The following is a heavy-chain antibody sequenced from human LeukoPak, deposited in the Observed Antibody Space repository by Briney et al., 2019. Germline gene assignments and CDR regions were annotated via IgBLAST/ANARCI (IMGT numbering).Heavy chain of an antibody. D-gene: IGHD3-22*01. Sequence: SQTLSLTCAISGDSVSSNSAARNWIRQSPSRGLEWLGRTYYRSKWYNDYAVSVKSRITINPDTSKNQFSLQLNSVTPEDTAVYYCAREEDSSGYVYYYYGMDVWGQGTTVTVSS. CDR3: AREEDSSGYVYYYYGMDV. CDR2: TYYRSKWYN. J-gene: IGHJ6*02. V-gene: IGHV6-1*01. CDR1: GDSVSSNSAA.